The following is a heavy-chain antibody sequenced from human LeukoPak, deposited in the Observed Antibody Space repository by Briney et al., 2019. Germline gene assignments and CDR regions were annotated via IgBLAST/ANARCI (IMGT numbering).Heavy chain of an antibody. CDR3: AKENPDCSGGSCYSAGMDV. J-gene: IGHJ6*02. Sequence: GGSLRLSCAASGFTFDDYAMHWVRQAPGKGLEWVSLISWDGGSTYYADSVKGRFTISRDNSKNSLYLQMNSLRAEDTALYYCAKENPDCSGGSCYSAGMDVWGQGTTVTVSS. CDR1: GFTFDDYA. V-gene: IGHV3-43D*03. CDR2: ISWDGGST. D-gene: IGHD2-15*01.